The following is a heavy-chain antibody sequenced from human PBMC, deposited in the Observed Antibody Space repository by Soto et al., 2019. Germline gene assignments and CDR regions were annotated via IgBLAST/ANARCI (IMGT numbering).Heavy chain of an antibody. CDR3: AKSARDIVVVIAAIDF. D-gene: IGHD2-2*01. CDR1: GFTFSSYA. Sequence: EVQLLESGGGLVQPGGSLRLSCAASGFTFSSYAMNWVRQAPGKGLEWVSAISGSGGSTYYADSVKGRFTISRDNSKNTLYLQVNRLRAEDTAVYYCAKSARDIVVVIAAIDFWGQGTLVTVSS. J-gene: IGHJ4*02. CDR2: ISGSGGST. V-gene: IGHV3-23*01.